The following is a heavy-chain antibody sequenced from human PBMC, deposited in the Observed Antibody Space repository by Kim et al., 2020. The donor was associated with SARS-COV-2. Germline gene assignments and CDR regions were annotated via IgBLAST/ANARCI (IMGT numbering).Heavy chain of an antibody. Sequence: SETLSLTCTVSGGSISSGSYYWSWIRQPAGKGLEWIGRIYTSGSTNYNPSLKSRVTISVDTSKNQFSLKLSSVTAADTAVYYCARCNFDYDILTGYYSLDDAFDIWGQGTMVTVSS. V-gene: IGHV4-61*02. J-gene: IGHJ3*02. CDR1: GGSISSGSYY. CDR3: ARCNFDYDILTGYYSLDDAFDI. CDR2: IYTSGST. D-gene: IGHD3-9*01.